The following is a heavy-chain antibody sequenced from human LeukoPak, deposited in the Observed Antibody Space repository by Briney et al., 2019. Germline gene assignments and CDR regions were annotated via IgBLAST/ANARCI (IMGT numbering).Heavy chain of an antibody. CDR3: ARDLVTVTKGFDI. Sequence: SETLSLTCAVSDDSFSSHYWTWIRQPPGKGLEWIGYISYIGSTNYNPSLESRVTISIDTSKNQFSLKLSSVTAADTAVYFCARDLVTVTKGFDIWGQGTMVSVSS. J-gene: IGHJ3*02. D-gene: IGHD4-17*01. V-gene: IGHV4-59*11. CDR2: ISYIGST. CDR1: DDSFSSHY.